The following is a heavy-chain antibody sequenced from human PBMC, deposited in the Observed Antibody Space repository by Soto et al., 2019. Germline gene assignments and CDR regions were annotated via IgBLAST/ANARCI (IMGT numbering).Heavy chain of an antibody. J-gene: IGHJ1*01. Sequence: EVQLVESGGGLVQPGRSLRLSCAASGFTFDDYAMHWVRQAPGKGLEWVSGISWNSGSIGYADSVKGRFTISRDNAKNYLYLQMNSQRAEDKAVYYCGKDFFCSSPSCYGFQHLGQGTLVTVSS. CDR2: ISWNSGSI. V-gene: IGHV3-9*01. CDR1: GFTFDDYA. CDR3: GKDFFCSSPSCYGFQH. D-gene: IGHD2-2*01.